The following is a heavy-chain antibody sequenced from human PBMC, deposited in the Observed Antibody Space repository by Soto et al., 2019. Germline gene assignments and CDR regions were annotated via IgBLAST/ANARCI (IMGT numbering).Heavy chain of an antibody. CDR3: VREGCSGGSCFFDY. CDR2: IYHSGRT. CDR1: GASISSGGYS. J-gene: IGHJ4*02. D-gene: IGHD2-15*01. V-gene: IGHV4-30-2*01. Sequence: PSETLSLTCAVSGASISSGGYSWTWIRQPPGKGLEWIGYIYHSGRTDYNPSLKSRATISEDRPKNQFSLQLSSVTAADTAVYYCVREGCSGGSCFFDYWGQGILVT.